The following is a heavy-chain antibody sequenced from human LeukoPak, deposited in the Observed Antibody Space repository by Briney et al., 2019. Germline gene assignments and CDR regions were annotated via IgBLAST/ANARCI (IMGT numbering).Heavy chain of an antibody. CDR3: AKDISLVEMATTEYGALAFDI. J-gene: IGHJ3*02. CDR2: ISSSGSTI. V-gene: IGHV3-11*01. CDR1: GFTFSDYY. D-gene: IGHD5-24*01. Sequence: GGSLRLSCAASGFTFSDYYMSWIRQAPGKGLEWVSYISSSGSTIYYADSVKGRFTISRDNAKNSLYLQMNSLRAEDTAVYYCAKDISLVEMATTEYGALAFDIWGQGTMVTVSS.